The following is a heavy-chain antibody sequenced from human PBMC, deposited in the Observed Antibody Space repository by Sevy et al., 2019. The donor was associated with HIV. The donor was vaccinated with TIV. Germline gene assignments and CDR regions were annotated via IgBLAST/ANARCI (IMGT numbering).Heavy chain of an antibody. Sequence: GESLKISCAASGFTFSDYYMSWIRQAPGKGLEWVSYISSSGSTIYYADSVKGRFTISRDNAKNSLYLQMNSLRAEDTAVYYCARDTRPKGIAAVWFDPWGQGTLVTVSS. CDR2: ISSSGSTI. J-gene: IGHJ5*02. CDR1: GFTFSDYY. D-gene: IGHD6-13*01. CDR3: ARDTRPKGIAAVWFDP. V-gene: IGHV3-11*01.